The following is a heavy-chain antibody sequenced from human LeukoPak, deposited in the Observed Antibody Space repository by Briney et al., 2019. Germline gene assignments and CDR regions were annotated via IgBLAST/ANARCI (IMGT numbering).Heavy chain of an antibody. Sequence: GGSLRLSCAASGFTFSSYAMSGVRQAPGKGLEWVSAISGSGGSTYYADSVKGRFTISRDNSKNTLYLQMNSLRAEDTAVYYCANLGGPGATWIQLEYYYYGMDVWGQGTTVTVFS. J-gene: IGHJ6*02. CDR2: ISGSGGST. CDR3: ANLGGPGATWIQLEYYYYGMDV. V-gene: IGHV3-23*01. CDR1: GFTFSSYA. D-gene: IGHD5-18*01.